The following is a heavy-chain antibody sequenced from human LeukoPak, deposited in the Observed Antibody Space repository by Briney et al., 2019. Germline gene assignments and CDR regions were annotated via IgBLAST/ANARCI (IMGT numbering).Heavy chain of an antibody. V-gene: IGHV3-48*01. CDR3: ARSPTYYYGSGIDL. CDR1: GFTFSNYS. J-gene: IGHJ5*02. D-gene: IGHD3-10*01. Sequence: GGSLRLSCAASGFTFSNYSMNWVRQAPGKGLEWVSYISSSSSTIYYADSVKGRFTISRDNAKNSLYLQMNSLRAEDTAVYYCARSPTYYYGSGIDLWGQGTLVTVSS. CDR2: ISSSSSTI.